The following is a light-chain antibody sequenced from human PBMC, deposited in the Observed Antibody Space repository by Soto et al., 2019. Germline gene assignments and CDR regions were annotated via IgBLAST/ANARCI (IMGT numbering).Light chain of an antibody. CDR1: QGISRA. CDR3: QQFDSYPLLT. Sequence: AIQLTQSPSSLSASVGDRVTITCRASQGISRALAWYQQRPGKAPNLLIFDASTLESGVPSRFSGSGSGTEFILTISSLQPEDFATYYCQQFDSYPLLTFGGGTKVEVK. CDR2: DAS. J-gene: IGKJ4*01. V-gene: IGKV1-13*02.